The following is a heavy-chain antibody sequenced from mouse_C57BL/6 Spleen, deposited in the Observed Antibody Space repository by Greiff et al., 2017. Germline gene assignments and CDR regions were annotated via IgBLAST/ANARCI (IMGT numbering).Heavy chain of an antibody. D-gene: IGHD2-1*01. CDR1: GFTFSSYC. CDR3: ARHPDLLHAMDY. CDR2: ISSGGSYT. V-gene: IGHV5-6*01. J-gene: IGHJ4*01. Sequence: EVKLVESGGDLVKPGGSLKLSCAASGFTFSSYCMSWFRQPPDKRLEWVETISSGGSYTNYPDSVKGRFTISRDNANNTPYRQMSSLKSEDTAMYYCARHPDLLHAMDYWGQGTSVTVSS.